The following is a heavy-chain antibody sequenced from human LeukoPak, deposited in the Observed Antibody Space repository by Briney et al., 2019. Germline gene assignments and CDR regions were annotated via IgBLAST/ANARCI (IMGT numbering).Heavy chain of an antibody. J-gene: IGHJ4*02. D-gene: IGHD3-10*01. CDR2: ISYDGSNK. Sequence: GGSLRLSCAASGFTFSSYGMHWVRQAPGKGLEWVAVISYDGSNKYYADSVKGRSTISRDNSKNTLYLQMNSLRAEDTAVYYCAKVLWFGELLQGLDYWGQGTLVTVSS. CDR3: AKVLWFGELLQGLDY. CDR1: GFTFSSYG. V-gene: IGHV3-30*18.